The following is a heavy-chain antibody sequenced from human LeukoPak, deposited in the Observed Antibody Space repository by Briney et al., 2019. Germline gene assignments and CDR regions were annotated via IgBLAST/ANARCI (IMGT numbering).Heavy chain of an antibody. D-gene: IGHD2-21*02. J-gene: IGHJ6*03. Sequence: PSETLSLTCAVYGGSFSGYYWSWIRQPPGKGLEWIGEINHSGSTNYNPSLKSRVTISVDTSENQFSLKLSSVTAADTAVYYCARGLSPLPYYYYYMDVWGKGTTVTVSS. V-gene: IGHV4-34*01. CDR1: GGSFSGYY. CDR2: INHSGST. CDR3: ARGLSPLPYYYYYMDV.